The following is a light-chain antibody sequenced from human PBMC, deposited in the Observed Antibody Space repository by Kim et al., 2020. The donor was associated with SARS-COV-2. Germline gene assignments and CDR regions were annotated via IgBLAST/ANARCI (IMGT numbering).Light chain of an antibody. CDR1: QSISSW. J-gene: IGKJ1*01. V-gene: IGKV1-5*03. CDR2: KAS. Sequence: DIQMTQSPSTLSASVGDRVTITCRASQSISSWLAWYQQKPGKAPKLLIYKASSLESGVPSRFSGSGSGTEFTLTISSLQPDDFATYYCQQYNSYSPRWTFGQGTNVDIK. CDR3: QQYNSYSPRWT.